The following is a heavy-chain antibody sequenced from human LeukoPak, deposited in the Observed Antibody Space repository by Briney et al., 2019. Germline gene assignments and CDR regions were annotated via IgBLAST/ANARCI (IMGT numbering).Heavy chain of an antibody. CDR1: GYTFTSYA. CDR2: IIPIFGTA. J-gene: IGHJ5*02. Sequence: GASVKVSCKASGYTFTSYAISWVRQAPGQGLEWMGGIIPIFGTANYAQKFQGRVTITADESTSTAYMELSSLRSEDTAVYYCARVAGYCSSTSCPKAWFDPWGQGTLVTVSS. CDR3: ARVAGYCSSTSCPKAWFDP. V-gene: IGHV1-69*13. D-gene: IGHD2-2*01.